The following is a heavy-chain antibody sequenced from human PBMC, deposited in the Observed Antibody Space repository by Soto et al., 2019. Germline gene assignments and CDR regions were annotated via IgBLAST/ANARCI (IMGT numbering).Heavy chain of an antibody. J-gene: IGHJ6*02. V-gene: IGHV1-46*03. CDR3: ARDSYYYDSSGYYPSGYYGMDV. D-gene: IGHD3-22*01. CDR1: GYTFTSYY. CDR2: INPSAGST. Sequence: ASVKVSCTASGYTFTSYYMHWVRQAPGQGLEWMGIINPSAGSTSYAQKFQGRVTMTRDTSTSTVYMELSSLRSEDTAVYYCARDSYYYDSSGYYPSGYYGMDVWGQGTTVTVSS.